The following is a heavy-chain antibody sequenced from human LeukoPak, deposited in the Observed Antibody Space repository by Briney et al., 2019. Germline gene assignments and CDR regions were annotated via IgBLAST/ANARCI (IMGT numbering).Heavy chain of an antibody. D-gene: IGHD4-11*01. CDR3: ASLQLMTTETPNWFDP. J-gene: IGHJ5*02. CDR1: GYTLTELS. CDR2: FDPEDVET. V-gene: IGHV1-24*01. Sequence: GASVKVSCKVSGYTLTELSMHWVRQAPGKGLEWMGGFDPEDVETIYAQKFQGRVTMTEDTSTDTAYMELSRLKSEDTAVYYCASLQLMTTETPNWFDPWGQGTLVTVSS.